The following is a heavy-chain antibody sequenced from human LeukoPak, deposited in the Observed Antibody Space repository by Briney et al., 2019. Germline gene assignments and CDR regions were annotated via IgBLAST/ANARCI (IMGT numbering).Heavy chain of an antibody. J-gene: IGHJ4*02. CDR1: GFTFSSYW. CDR3: VGYCSSTSCSTSFDY. CDR2: INSDGSST. Sequence: GGSLRISCAASGFTFSSYWMHWVCQAPGKGLVWVSRINSDGSSTSYADSVKGRFTISRDNAKNTLYLQMNSLRAEDTAVYYCVGYCSSTSCSTSFDYWGQGTLVTVSS. V-gene: IGHV3-74*01. D-gene: IGHD2-2*01.